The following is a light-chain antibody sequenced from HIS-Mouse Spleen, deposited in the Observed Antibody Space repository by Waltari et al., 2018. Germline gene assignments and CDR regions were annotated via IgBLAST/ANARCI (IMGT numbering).Light chain of an antibody. Sequence: SYELSQPPTVSVSPGQTARITGSGDSLPKQSAYWYHQKPGQAPVLVIYKDSERPSGIPERFSGSSSGTTVTLTISGVQAEDEADYYCQSADSSGTWVFGGGTKLTVL. CDR3: QSADSSGTWV. V-gene: IGLV3-25*03. CDR1: SLPKQS. CDR2: KDS. J-gene: IGLJ3*02.